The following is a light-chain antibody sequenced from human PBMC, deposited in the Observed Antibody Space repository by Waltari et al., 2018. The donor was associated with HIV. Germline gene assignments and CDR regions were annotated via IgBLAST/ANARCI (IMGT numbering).Light chain of an antibody. CDR2: EET. Sequence: QSVLTPPASVSGSLGQSITFSCTGPSSDVENYNLVSWYQQHPGKAPKLIIYEETKRPSGVSNRFSGSRSGNTASLTISGLQAEDEADYYCCSYVGSGTPNWVFGGGTNLTVL. CDR1: SSDVENYNL. V-gene: IGLV2-23*01. J-gene: IGLJ3*02. CDR3: CSYVGSGTPNWV.